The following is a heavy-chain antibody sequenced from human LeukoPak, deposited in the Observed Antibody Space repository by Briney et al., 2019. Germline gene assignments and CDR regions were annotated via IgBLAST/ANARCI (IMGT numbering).Heavy chain of an antibody. CDR1: GFTFSIYG. V-gene: IGHV3-33*01. CDR3: TRGYYDSSGSIDY. D-gene: IGHD3-22*01. J-gene: IGHJ4*02. CDR2: IWYDGSNK. Sequence: GGSLRLSCAASGFTFSIYGTHWVRQAPGKGLEWVAVIWYDGSNKYYADSVKGRFTISRDNSKNTLYLQMNSLRAEDTAVYYCTRGYYDSSGSIDYWGQGTLVTVSS.